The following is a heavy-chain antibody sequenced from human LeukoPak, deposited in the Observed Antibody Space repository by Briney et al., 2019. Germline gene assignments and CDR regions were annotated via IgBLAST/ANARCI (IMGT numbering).Heavy chain of an antibody. CDR3: ARYGVAVATLLWCFDL. Sequence: GGSLRLSCAACGFTFSSYSMNWVRQAPGKGLEWVSSISSSSSYIYYADSVKGRFTSSRDNARNSLYLQMNILRAEDTAVYYGARYGVAVATLLWCFDLWGRGTLVTVSS. CDR1: GFTFSSYS. V-gene: IGHV3-21*01. CDR2: ISSSSSYI. D-gene: IGHD4-11*01. J-gene: IGHJ2*01.